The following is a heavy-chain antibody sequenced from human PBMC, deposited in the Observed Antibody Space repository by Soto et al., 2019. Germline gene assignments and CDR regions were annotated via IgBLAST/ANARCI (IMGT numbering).Heavy chain of an antibody. CDR1: GGSISSSSYY. CDR2: IYYSGST. Sequence: QLQLPESGPGLVKPSETLSLTCTVSGGSISSSSYYWGWIRQPPRKALEWIGSIYYSGSTYYNPSLKSRVTISVETSKNQFSLKLSSVTAADTAVYYCARRLPLRFPYFDFWCQGTLVTDSS. CDR3: ARRLPLRFPYFDF. V-gene: IGHV4-39*01. J-gene: IGHJ4*02.